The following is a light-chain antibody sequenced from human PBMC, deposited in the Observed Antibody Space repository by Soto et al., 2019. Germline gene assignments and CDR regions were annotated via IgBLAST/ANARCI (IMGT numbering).Light chain of an antibody. CDR2: EVT. CDR3: SSYTTTSTLVV. CDR1: SSDVGAYNY. J-gene: IGLJ1*01. Sequence: QSALTQPASVSGSPGQSITISCTGTSSDVGAYNYVSWYQQLPGTAPKLMIYEVTNRPSGVSNRFSGSKSGNTASLTISGLQAEDEADYYCSSYTTTSTLVVFGTGNKLTVL. V-gene: IGLV2-14*01.